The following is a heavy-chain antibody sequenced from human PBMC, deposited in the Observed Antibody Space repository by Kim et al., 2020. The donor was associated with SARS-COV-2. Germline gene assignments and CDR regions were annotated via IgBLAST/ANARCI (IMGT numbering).Heavy chain of an antibody. V-gene: IGHV3-21*01. CDR2: ISSSSYI. J-gene: IGHJ4*02. D-gene: IGHD3-10*01. Sequence: GGSLRLSCAASGFTFSSYSMNWVRQAPGKGLEWVSSISSSSYIYYADSVKGRFTISRDNAKNSLYLQMNSLRAEDTAVNYCARDRSITMVQGVIIPDYWGQGTLVTVSS. CDR3: ARDRSITMVQGVIIPDY. CDR1: GFTFSSYS.